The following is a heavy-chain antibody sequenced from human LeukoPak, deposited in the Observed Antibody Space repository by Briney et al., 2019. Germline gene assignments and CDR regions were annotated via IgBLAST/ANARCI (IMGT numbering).Heavy chain of an antibody. CDR3: ARETKRVGDAFDI. D-gene: IGHD3-10*01. CDR2: IYSGRTT. V-gene: IGHV3-66*01. CDR1: GFTVSSYY. Sequence: TGGSLRLSCAASGFTVSSYYMSWVRQAPGKRLEWVSAIYSGRTTYYADSVKGRFTISRDNSKNTLYLQMNSLRAEDTAVYYCARETKRVGDAFDIWGQGTMVTVSS. J-gene: IGHJ3*02.